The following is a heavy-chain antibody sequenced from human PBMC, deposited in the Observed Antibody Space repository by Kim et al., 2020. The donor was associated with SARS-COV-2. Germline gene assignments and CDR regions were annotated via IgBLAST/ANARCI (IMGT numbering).Heavy chain of an antibody. CDR1: GGSISSSSYY. D-gene: IGHD3-3*01. Sequence: SETLSLTCTVSGGSISSSSYYWGWIRQPPGKGLEWIGSIYYSGSTYYNPSLKSRVTISVDTSKNQFSLKLSSVTAADTAVYYCASPLITIFGAKREYFDYWGQGTLVTVSS. CDR3: ASPLITIFGAKREYFDY. J-gene: IGHJ4*02. V-gene: IGHV4-39*07. CDR2: IYYSGST.